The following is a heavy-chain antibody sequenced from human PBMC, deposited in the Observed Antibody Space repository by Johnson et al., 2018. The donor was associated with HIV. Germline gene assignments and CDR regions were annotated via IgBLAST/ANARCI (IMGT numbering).Heavy chain of an antibody. CDR2: IYSGDTT. Sequence: VQLVESGGGLVQPGGSLRLSCASGFTVSTNYMSWVRQAPGKGLEWVSVIYSGDTTYYADSVKGRFTISRDNSKNTLYLQMNSLRAEDTAVYYCARAYSYGACDIWGLGTKVTVSS. J-gene: IGHJ3*02. CDR3: ARAYSYGACDI. CDR1: GFTVSTNY. D-gene: IGHD5-18*01. V-gene: IGHV3-66*01.